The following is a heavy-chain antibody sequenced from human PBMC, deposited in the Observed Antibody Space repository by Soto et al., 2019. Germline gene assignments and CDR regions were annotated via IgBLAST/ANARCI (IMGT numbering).Heavy chain of an antibody. V-gene: IGHV3-66*01. CDR3: TTDSHFTMKLVRFDY. CDR1: GFTVSSKY. Sequence: GGSLRLSCAASGFTVSSKYMSWVRQAPGKGLEWVSLIQSGGPTYYADSVKGRFAISRDDSRNMVYFQMNSLKIEDTAVHYCTTDSHFTMKLVRFDYWGLGTLVTVSS. D-gene: IGHD3-22*01. CDR2: IQSGGPT. J-gene: IGHJ4*01.